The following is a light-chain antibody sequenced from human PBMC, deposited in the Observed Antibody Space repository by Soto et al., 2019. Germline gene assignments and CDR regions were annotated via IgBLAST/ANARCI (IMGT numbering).Light chain of an antibody. CDR3: AAWDDSLNGGV. V-gene: IGLV1-44*01. CDR2: NSY. CDR1: SSNIGNNF. Sequence: QPVLTQAPSASGTPGQRVTISCSGASSNIGNNFVSWYQQLPGTAPKLLIYNSYQRPSGVPDRFSGSKSGTSASLAIGGLQSEDEADYYCAAWDDSLNGGVFGGGTKLTVL. J-gene: IGLJ3*02.